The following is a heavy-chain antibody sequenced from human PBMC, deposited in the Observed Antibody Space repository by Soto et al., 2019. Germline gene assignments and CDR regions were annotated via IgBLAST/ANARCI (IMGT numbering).Heavy chain of an antibody. J-gene: IGHJ6*03. V-gene: IGHV6-1*01. CDR2: TYYKSKWYN. D-gene: IGHD1-1*01. CDR1: GDSVSSNSAA. Sequence: SQTLSLTCDISGDSVSSNSAAWNWIRQTPSRGLEWLGRTYYKSKWYNNYALSVQSRITVNPDTSKNQSSLQLNSVTPEDTAVYYCARGSWDDVSGHYYMDVWGKGTTVTVSS. CDR3: ARGSWDDVSGHYYMDV.